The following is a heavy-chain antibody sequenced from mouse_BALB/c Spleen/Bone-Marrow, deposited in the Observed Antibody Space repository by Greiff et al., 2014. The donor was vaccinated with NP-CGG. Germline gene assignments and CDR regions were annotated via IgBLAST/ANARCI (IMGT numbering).Heavy chain of an antibody. J-gene: IGHJ4*01. CDR3: TRRSLLSDYYALDY. CDR1: GYTFTSFY. CDR2: INPSNGGT. V-gene: IGHV1S81*02. Sequence: VQLQQSGAELVKPGASVKLSCKASGYTFTSFYMYWVKQRPGQGLEWIGDINPSNGGTNFNEKFRKKATLTVDTSSRTAYMEFSSLTSEDSAVYYCTRRSLLSDYYALDYWGQGTSVTVSS. D-gene: IGHD6-1*01.